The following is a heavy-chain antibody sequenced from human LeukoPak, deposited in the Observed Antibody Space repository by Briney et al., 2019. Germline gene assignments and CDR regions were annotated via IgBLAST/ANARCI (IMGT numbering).Heavy chain of an antibody. D-gene: IGHD1-14*01. CDR2: VHHSGAT. V-gene: IGHV4-38-2*02. J-gene: IGHJ4*02. Sequence: PSETLSLTCSVSGYSISRGYHWACVRQPPGKGLEWIGGVHHSGATYYNPSLNSRLTISADTSKNQFSLKMDSVTAADTAVYYCARINFNPDYWGQGTLVSVSS. CDR1: GYSISRGYH. CDR3: ARINFNPDY.